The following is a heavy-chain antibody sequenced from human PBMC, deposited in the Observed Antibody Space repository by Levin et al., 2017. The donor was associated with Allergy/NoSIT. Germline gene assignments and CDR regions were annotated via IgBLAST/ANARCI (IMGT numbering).Heavy chain of an antibody. J-gene: IGHJ4*02. CDR3: VHEIGYNRGWDEFDY. V-gene: IGHV2-5*02. Sequence: SGPTLVKPTQTLTLTCTFSGFSLRTSGVGVGWIRQPPGKALEWLALIYWDDDKRYSPSLKSRLTITKDTSKNQVVLTMTNMDPVDTATYYCVHEIGYNRGWDEFDYWGQGTLVTVSS. D-gene: IGHD6-19*01. CDR2: IYWDDDK. CDR1: GFSLRTSGVG.